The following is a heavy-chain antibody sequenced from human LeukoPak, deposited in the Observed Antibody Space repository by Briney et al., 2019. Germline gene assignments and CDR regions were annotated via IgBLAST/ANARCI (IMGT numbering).Heavy chain of an antibody. CDR3: AASGYDSPPRDY. V-gene: IGHV3-7*01. CDR1: LFTLTIYM. Sequence: VGALRLSCAASLFTLTIYMMSWVRQAPGEGLEWVSNIKQEVSEKYYVDSVRGRFTFSRDKARTSLYLKLNSLGPEDTLCYYFAASGYDSPPRDYWGQGTLVTVSS. D-gene: IGHD5-12*01. CDR2: IKQEVSEK. J-gene: IGHJ4*02.